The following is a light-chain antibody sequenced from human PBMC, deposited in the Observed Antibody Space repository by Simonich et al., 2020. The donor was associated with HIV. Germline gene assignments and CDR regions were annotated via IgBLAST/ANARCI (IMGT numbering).Light chain of an antibody. Sequence: SHELTQPSSVSVSPGQTARITCSGDVLAKKYARWFQQKPGQAPVLVIYEDSKRRSGIPERFSGSSSGTMATLTISGAQVEDEADYYCHSTDSSGNHRVFGGGTKLTVL. CDR3: HSTDSSGNHRV. V-gene: IGLV3-10*01. J-gene: IGLJ2*01. CDR2: EDS. CDR1: VLAKKY.